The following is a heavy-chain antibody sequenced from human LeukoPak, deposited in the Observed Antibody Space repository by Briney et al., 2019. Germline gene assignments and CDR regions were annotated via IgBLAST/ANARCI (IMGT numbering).Heavy chain of an antibody. CDR3: VKARTGSRSSAFDP. V-gene: IGHV3-64D*06. Sequence: GGSLRLSCSASGFTFSSYAMHWVRQAPGKGLEYVSAISSNGGSTYYADSVKGRFTISRDNSKNTLYLQLSSLRAADTAVYYCVKARTGSRSSAFDPWGQGTLVTVSS. CDR2: ISSNGGST. CDR1: GFTFSSYA. J-gene: IGHJ5*02. D-gene: IGHD3-10*01.